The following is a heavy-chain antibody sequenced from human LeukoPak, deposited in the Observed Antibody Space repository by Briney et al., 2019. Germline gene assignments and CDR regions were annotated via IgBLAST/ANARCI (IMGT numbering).Heavy chain of an antibody. CDR3: ARPTTPSLYGGNSNDAFDI. CDR2: INAGNGNT. D-gene: IGHD4-23*01. CDR1: GYTFTSYA. J-gene: IGHJ3*02. V-gene: IGHV1-3*01. Sequence: GASVKVSCKASGYTFTSYAMHWVRQAPGQRLEWMGWINAGNGNTKYSQKFQGRVTITRDTSASTAYMELSSLRSEDTAVYYCARPTTPSLYGGNSNDAFDIWGQGTMVTVSS.